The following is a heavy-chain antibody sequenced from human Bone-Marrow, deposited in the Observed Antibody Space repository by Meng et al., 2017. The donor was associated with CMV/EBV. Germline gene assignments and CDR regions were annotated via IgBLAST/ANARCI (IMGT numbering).Heavy chain of an antibody. CDR3: ARAWRPGNSVYYFDY. V-gene: IGHV4-39*07. CDR1: GGSISSSSYY. J-gene: IGHJ4*02. D-gene: IGHD4-23*01. Sequence: SETLSLTCTVSGGSISSSSYYWGWIRQPPGKGLEWIGSIYYSGSTYYNPSLKSRVTISVDTSKNQFSLKLSSVTAADTAVYYCARAWRPGNSVYYFDYWGQGTLVTVSS. CDR2: IYYSGST.